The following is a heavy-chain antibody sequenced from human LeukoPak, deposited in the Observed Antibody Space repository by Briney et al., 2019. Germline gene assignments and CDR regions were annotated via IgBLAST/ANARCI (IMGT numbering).Heavy chain of an antibody. CDR3: TTVYY. Sequence: GGSLRLSCAARGFTFSDTWMSWVRQAPGQGLEWVGRIQSKADGGTAAYAVPVKGRFIILRDDSKNTVYLQMDSLKIEDTGVYYCTTVYYWGQGTVVTVAS. J-gene: IGHJ4*02. CDR1: GFTFSDTW. V-gene: IGHV3-15*01. CDR2: IQSKADGGTA.